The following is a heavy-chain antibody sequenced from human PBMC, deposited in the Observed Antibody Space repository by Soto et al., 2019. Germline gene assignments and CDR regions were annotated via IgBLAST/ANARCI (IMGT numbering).Heavy chain of an antibody. CDR1: VGTLSTYT. Sequence: GASVTICCKASVGTLSTYTITWVRQAPGQGLEWMGRIIPIIGIINYAQKFQGRVTISADKFTGTAYMELTGLRSDDTAVYYCAGDPDSHYNDSHASSYPWGQGTLVTVSS. V-gene: IGHV1-69*04. J-gene: IGHJ5*02. CDR3: AGDPDSHYNDSHASSYP. D-gene: IGHD4-4*01. CDR2: IIPIIGII.